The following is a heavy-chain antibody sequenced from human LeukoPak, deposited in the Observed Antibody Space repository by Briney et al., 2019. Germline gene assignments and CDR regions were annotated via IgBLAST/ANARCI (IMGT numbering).Heavy chain of an antibody. V-gene: IGHV4-59*08. Sequence: PSETLSLTCTVSGGSLSSYYWSWIRQPPGQGLEWIGYISYSGSTNYNPSLKSRVTISVDTSKNQFSLKLSSVTAADTAVYYCARRKGQLGTFDYWGQGTLVSVSS. J-gene: IGHJ4*02. CDR2: ISYSGST. CDR3: ARRKGQLGTFDY. CDR1: GGSLSSYY. D-gene: IGHD6-13*01.